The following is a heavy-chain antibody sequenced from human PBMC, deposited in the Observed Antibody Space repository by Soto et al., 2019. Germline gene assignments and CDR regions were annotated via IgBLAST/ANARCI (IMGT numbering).Heavy chain of an antibody. CDR1: GVGLTSSA. CDR2: IIPNRGIA. J-gene: IGHJ3*02. CDR3: AKTVVAASTAFDI. Sequence: SSKDSGVGLTSSAMWWVRHENGQGLEWMGRIIPNRGIANYAQKFQGRVTITADKSTSTAYMELSSLRSEDTAGYYCAKTVVAASTAFDIWVHGTMVTVS. V-gene: IGHV1-69*04. D-gene: IGHD2-15*01.